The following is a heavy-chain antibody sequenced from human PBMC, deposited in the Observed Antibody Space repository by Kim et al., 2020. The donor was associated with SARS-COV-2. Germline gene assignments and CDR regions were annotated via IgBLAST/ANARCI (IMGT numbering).Heavy chain of an antibody. CDR3: ARAKLQNWFDP. CDR2: INSDGSST. D-gene: IGHD4-4*01. Sequence: GGSLRLSCAASGFTFSSYWMHWVRQAPGKGLVWVSRINSDGSSTSYADSVKGRFTISRDNAKNTLYQQMNSLRAEDTAVYYCARAKLQNWFDPWGQGTLVTVSS. CDR1: GFTFSSYW. J-gene: IGHJ5*02. V-gene: IGHV3-74*01.